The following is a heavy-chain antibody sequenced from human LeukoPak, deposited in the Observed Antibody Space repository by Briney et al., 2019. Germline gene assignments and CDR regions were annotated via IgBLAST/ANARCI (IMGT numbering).Heavy chain of an antibody. Sequence: SETLSLTCTVSGGSISSSDYFWGWIRQPPGKGLEWIGSIDYDGITNFNPSLRSRVTISVDTSKNLFSLKLTSVTAADTAVYYCARLSKRFLEWLFDAFDIWGQGTMVTVSS. J-gene: IGHJ3*02. CDR2: IDYDGIT. CDR3: ARLSKRFLEWLFDAFDI. V-gene: IGHV4-39*01. D-gene: IGHD3-3*01. CDR1: GGSISSSDYF.